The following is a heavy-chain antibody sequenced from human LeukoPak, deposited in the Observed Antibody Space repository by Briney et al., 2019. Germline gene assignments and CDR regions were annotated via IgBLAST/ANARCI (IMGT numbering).Heavy chain of an antibody. V-gene: IGHV3-21*04. CDR2: ISTSSSYI. D-gene: IGHD1-26*01. J-gene: IGHJ4*02. CDR1: GFTFSSYS. Sequence: GGSLRLSCAASGFTFSSYSMNWVRQAPGKGLEWVSSISTSSSYIYYADSVKGRFTIPRDNAKNSLYLQMNSLRAEDTALYYCARDRRGGSYALSIDYWGQRTLVTVSS. CDR3: ARDRRGGSYALSIDY.